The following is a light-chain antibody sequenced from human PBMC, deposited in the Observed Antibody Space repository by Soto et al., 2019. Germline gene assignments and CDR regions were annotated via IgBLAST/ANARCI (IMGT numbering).Light chain of an antibody. Sequence: EMVMPPSAATLPAPPGEIVTLSCRASESVHRNLAWYQQNPGQGPILLIYYASTKATGVPDRFTGSGSRAEFTLTTGGLQSEDSGLYRCLHYGSWPPTFGPGTKVDIK. J-gene: IGKJ3*01. CDR3: LHYGSWPPT. V-gene: IGKV3-15*01. CDR1: ESVHRN. CDR2: YAS.